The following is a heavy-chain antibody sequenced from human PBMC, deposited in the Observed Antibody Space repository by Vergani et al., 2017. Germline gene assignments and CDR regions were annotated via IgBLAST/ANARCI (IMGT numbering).Heavy chain of an antibody. CDR1: GFTFSSYS. CDR2: ISSSSSYI. D-gene: IGHD2-21*01. J-gene: IGHJ4*02. Sequence: EVQLVESGGGLVKPGGSLRLSCAASGFTFSSYSMNWVRQAPGKGLEWVSSISSSSSYIYYADSVKSRFTISRDNAKNSLYLQMNSLRAEDTAVYYCARVDGCGGDCSDDYWGQGTLVTVSS. CDR3: ARVDGCGGDCSDDY. V-gene: IGHV3-21*01.